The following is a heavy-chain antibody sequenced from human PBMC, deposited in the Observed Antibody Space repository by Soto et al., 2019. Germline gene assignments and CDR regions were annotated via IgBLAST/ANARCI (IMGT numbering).Heavy chain of an antibody. Sequence: QVVESGGGLVQPGGSLRLSCAASGFDFSSYEMNWVRQAPGKGLEWVAHITSSGSTMYGDSVKGRFTISRENADKSLFLQMNSLTVEDTAVYYCTKEKSVMYSGYDAFDLWGRGTMVTVSS. V-gene: IGHV3-48*03. CDR2: ITSSGST. J-gene: IGHJ3*01. CDR3: TKEKSVMYSGYDAFDL. D-gene: IGHD5-12*01. CDR1: GFDFSSYE.